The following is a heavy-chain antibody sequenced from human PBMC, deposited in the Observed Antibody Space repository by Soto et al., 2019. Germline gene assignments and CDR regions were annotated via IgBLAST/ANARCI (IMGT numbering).Heavy chain of an antibody. D-gene: IGHD2-15*01. V-gene: IGHV1-2*02. CDR1: GYTFTGYY. CDR3: ARRWNYYYGMDV. CDR2: INPNSGGT. J-gene: IGHJ6*02. Sequence: ASGKVSCKASGYTFTGYYMHWVRQAPGQGLEWMGWINPNSGGTNYAQKFQGRVTMTRDTSISTAYMELSRLRSDDTAVYYCARRWNYYYGMDVWGQGTTVTVSS.